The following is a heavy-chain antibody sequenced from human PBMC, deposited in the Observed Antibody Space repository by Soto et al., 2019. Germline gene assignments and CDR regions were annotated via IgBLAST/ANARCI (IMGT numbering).Heavy chain of an antibody. CDR1: GFTFKNFA. CDR2: ISYAGTNK. Sequence: RRLSCSASGFTFKNFAMHWVRQAPGKGLEWVAVISYAGTNKYYADSVKGRFTMSRDDSENTVYLQMNSLRVEDTAVYFCARDRRSGLRDFDYWGQGTLVTVSS. CDR3: ARDRRSGLRDFDY. J-gene: IGHJ4*02. V-gene: IGHV3-30-3*01. D-gene: IGHD6-19*01.